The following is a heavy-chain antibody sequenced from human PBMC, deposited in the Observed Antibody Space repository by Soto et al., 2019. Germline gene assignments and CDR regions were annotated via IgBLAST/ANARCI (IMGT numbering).Heavy chain of an antibody. V-gene: IGHV3-23*01. CDR3: AKAATITALYNFDF. Sequence: GGSLRLSCAASGFTFSSFGMNWVRQAPGKGLEWVSLISDSGGSTYHADSVKGRFTISRDNSKNTLYLQMNSLRAEDTAVYYCAKAATITALYNFDFWGQGTLVTVSS. CDR2: ISDSGGST. CDR1: GFTFSSFG. D-gene: IGHD4-4*01. J-gene: IGHJ4*02.